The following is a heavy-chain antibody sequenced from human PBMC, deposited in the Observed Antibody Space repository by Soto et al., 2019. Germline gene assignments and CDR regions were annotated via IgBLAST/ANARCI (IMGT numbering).Heavy chain of an antibody. Sequence: GGSLRLSCAASGFTFSSYAMSWVRQAPGKGLEWVSAISGSGGSTYYADSVKGRFTISRDNSKNTLYLQMNSLRAEDTAVYYCAKGGKEKTTVVVVAANYYYYYMDVWGKGTTVTVSS. D-gene: IGHD2-15*01. CDR2: ISGSGGST. CDR3: AKGGKEKTTVVVVAANYYYYYMDV. CDR1: GFTFSSYA. J-gene: IGHJ6*03. V-gene: IGHV3-23*01.